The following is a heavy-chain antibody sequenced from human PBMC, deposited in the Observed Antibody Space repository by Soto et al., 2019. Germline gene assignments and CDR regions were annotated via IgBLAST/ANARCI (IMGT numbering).Heavy chain of an antibody. Sequence: GSGPTLVNPTHTLTLTCTFSGFSLGTTGMRVSWIRQPPGKALEWLARIDWDDDKFYSTSLKTRLTISKDTSKNQVVLRMTNMDPADTATYYCARTAGYYRGRQFDYWGQGTLVTVSS. CDR2: IDWDDDK. V-gene: IGHV2-70*04. J-gene: IGHJ4*02. CDR1: GFSLGTTGMR. D-gene: IGHD3-10*01. CDR3: ARTAGYYRGRQFDY.